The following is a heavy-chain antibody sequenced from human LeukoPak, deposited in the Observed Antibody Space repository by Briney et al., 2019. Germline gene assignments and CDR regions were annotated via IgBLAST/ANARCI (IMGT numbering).Heavy chain of an antibody. CDR1: GGTFSSYA. Sequence: GASVKVSCKASGGTFSSYAISWVRQAPGQGLEWMGGIIPIFGTANYAQKFQGRVTITADESTSTAYMELSSLRSEDTAVYYCAAETPTYYYTSGFDYWGQGTLVSVSS. V-gene: IGHV1-69*13. CDR3: AAETPTYYYTSGFDY. D-gene: IGHD3-10*01. CDR2: IIPIFGTA. J-gene: IGHJ4*02.